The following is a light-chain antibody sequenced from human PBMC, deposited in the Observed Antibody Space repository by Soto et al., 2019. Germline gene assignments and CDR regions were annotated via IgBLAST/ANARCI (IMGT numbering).Light chain of an antibody. CDR3: TSYTNSFTYV. CDR2: DVS. CDR1: SSDVDGYNF. J-gene: IGLJ1*01. V-gene: IGLV2-14*03. Sequence: QSVLTQPASVSGSPGQSITISCTGTSSDVDGYNFVSWYRHHPGKAPKLIIYDVSNRPSGVSSRFSGFKSGNTASLTVSGLQAEDEADYYCTSYTNSFTYVFGTGTKVTVL.